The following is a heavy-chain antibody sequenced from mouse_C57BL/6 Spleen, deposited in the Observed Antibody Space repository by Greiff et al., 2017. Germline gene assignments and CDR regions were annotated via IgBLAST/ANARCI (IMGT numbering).Heavy chain of an antibody. CDR3: ARPELGRGFAY. Sequence: EVKVEESGGGLVQPGGSLKLSCAASGFTFSDYYMYWVRQTPEKRLEWVAYISNGGGSTYYPDTVKGRFTISRDNDKNTLYLQMSRLKSEDTAMYYCARPELGRGFAYWGQGTLVTVSA. J-gene: IGHJ3*01. CDR1: GFTFSDYY. D-gene: IGHD4-1*01. CDR2: ISNGGGST. V-gene: IGHV5-12*01.